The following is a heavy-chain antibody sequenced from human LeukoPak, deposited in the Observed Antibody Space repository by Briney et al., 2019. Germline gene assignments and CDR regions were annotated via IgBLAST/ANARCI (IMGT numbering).Heavy chain of an antibody. D-gene: IGHD2-15*01. V-gene: IGHV4-59*01. CDR3: ARGGALGYCSGGSCYSFDY. J-gene: IGHJ4*02. Sequence: SGTLSLTCTVSGGSISSYYWSWIRQPPGKGLEWIGYIYYSGSTNYNPSLKSRVTISVDTSKNQFSLKLSSVTAADTAVYYCARGGALGYCSGGSCYSFDYWGQGTLVTVSS. CDR2: IYYSGST. CDR1: GGSISSYY.